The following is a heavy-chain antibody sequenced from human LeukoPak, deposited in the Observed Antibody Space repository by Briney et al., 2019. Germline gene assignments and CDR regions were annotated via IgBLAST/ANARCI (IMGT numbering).Heavy chain of an antibody. CDR3: ARGGASMAARLIYGY. Sequence: ASVNVSFKASGYTFTKYDINWLGQPTGQGLAWMGWMNPNSGKTGYAQKFQGRVTMTRNTSISTAYMELSSLRSEDTAVYYCARGGASMAARLIYGYWGQGTLVTVSS. D-gene: IGHD6-6*01. V-gene: IGHV1-8*01. J-gene: IGHJ4*02. CDR2: MNPNSGKT. CDR1: GYTFTKYD.